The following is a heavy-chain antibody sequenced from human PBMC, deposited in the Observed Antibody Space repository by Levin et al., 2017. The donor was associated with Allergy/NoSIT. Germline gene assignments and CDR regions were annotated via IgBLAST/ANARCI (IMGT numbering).Heavy chain of an antibody. CDR2: ISGGGGST. CDR3: AKTLQGIFDY. V-gene: IGHV3-23*01. D-gene: IGHD3-10*01. Sequence: GESLKISCAASGFTFSTYAMSWVRQAPGKGLEWVSTISGGGGSTYYAGSVKGRFTISRDNSKDTLYLQMNSLRAEDTALYYCAKTLQGIFDYWGQGILVTVSS. J-gene: IGHJ4*02. CDR1: GFTFSTYA.